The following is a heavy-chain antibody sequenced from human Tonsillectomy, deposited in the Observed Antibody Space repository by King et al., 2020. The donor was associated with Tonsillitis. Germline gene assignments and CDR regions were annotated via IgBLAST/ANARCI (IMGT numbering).Heavy chain of an antibody. CDR2: IYPGDSDT. D-gene: IGHD2-21*02. CDR1: GYSFTSYW. J-gene: IGHJ4*02. CDR3: ARPRHCGGDCYSHYYFDY. V-gene: IGHV5-51*01. Sequence: QLVQSGAEVKKPGESLKISCKGSGYSFTSYWIGWVRQMPGKGLEWMGIIYPGDSDTRYSPSFHGKVTISPDKSISTAYLQWSSLKASDTAMYYCARPRHCGGDCYSHYYFDYWGQGTLVTVSS.